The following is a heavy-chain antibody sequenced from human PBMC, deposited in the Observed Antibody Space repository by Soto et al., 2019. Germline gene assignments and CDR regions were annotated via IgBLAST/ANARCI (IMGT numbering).Heavy chain of an antibody. J-gene: IGHJ6*02. CDR2: ISGSGGST. V-gene: IGHV3-23*01. CDR1: GFTFSSYA. D-gene: IGHD6-13*01. Sequence: GGSLRLSCAASGFTFSSYAMSWVRQAPGKGLEWVSAISGSGGSTYYADSVKGRFTISRDNSKNTLYLQMNSLRAEDTAVYYCAKVVSQQPTYDSGMDVWGQGTTVTVSS. CDR3: AKVVSQQPTYDSGMDV.